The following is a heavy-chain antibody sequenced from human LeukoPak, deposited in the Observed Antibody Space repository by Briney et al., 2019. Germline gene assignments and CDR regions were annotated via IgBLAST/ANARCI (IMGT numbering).Heavy chain of an antibody. CDR3: AKGSAPSFYDFWSGYPYFDY. CDR1: GFTFDDYA. V-gene: IGHV3-9*01. J-gene: IGHJ4*02. D-gene: IGHD3-3*01. CDR2: ISWNSGSI. Sequence: SLRLSCAASGFTFDDYAMHWVRQAPGKGLEWVSGISWNSGSIGYADSVKGRFTISRDNAKNSLYLQMNSLRAEDTALYCCAKGSAPSFYDFWSGYPYFDYWGQGTLVTVSS.